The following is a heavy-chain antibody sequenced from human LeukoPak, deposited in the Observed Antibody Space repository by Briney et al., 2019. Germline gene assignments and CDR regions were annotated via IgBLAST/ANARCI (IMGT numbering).Heavy chain of an antibody. CDR1: GGSISSHY. V-gene: IGHV4-59*11. D-gene: IGHD5-18*01. Sequence: SETLSLTCTVSGGSISSHYWSWIRQPPGKGLEWIAYLFDSVNTKDNPSLQSRLTLSANTSKNHFSLRLSSVTAADTAVYYCATIKRGSIFGYFDFWGQGIKVTVSS. CDR3: ATIKRGSIFGYFDF. CDR2: LFDSVNT. J-gene: IGHJ4*02.